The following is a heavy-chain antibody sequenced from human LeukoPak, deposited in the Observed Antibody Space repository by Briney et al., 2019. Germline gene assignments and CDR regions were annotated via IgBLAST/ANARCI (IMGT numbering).Heavy chain of an antibody. J-gene: IGHJ6*03. V-gene: IGHV4-59*01. CDR3: ARTAARYYMDV. CDR2: FHYSGST. Sequence: SETLSLTCTVSGGSISSYYWSWIRQPPGKGLEWIGYFHYSGSTNYNPSLKSRVTISVDTSKNQFSLKLSSVTAADTVVYYCARTAARYYMDVWGKGTTVTVSS. D-gene: IGHD6-6*01. CDR1: GGSISSYY.